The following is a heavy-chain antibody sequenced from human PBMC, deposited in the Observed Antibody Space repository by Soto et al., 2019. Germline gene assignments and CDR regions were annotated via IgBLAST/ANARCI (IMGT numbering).Heavy chain of an antibody. J-gene: IGHJ5*02. CDR3: AEEVSEYQLLSTTAWFDP. Sequence: GASVKVSCKASGGTFSSYAISWVRQAPGQGLEWMGGIIPIFGTANYAQKFQGRVTITADKSTSTAYMELSSLRSEDTAVYYWAEEVSEYQLLSTTAWFDPWGQGTLVTVSS. V-gene: IGHV1-69*06. CDR2: IIPIFGTA. D-gene: IGHD2-2*01. CDR1: GGTFSSYA.